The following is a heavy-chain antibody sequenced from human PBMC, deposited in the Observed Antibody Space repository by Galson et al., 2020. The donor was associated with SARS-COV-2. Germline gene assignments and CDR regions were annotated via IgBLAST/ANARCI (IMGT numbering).Heavy chain of an antibody. D-gene: IGHD5-18*01. V-gene: IGHV3-73*01. CDR2: IRSKANTYPT. CDR1: GFTFSGSA. Sequence: GESLKISCAASGFTFSGSAVHWVRQASGKGLEWVGRIRSKANTYPTAYAASVRGRFYIPRDDSKSTAYLQMNSLKTEDTAVYYCTRLYSSGYDYWGQGTLVTVSS. CDR3: TRLYSSGYDY. J-gene: IGHJ4*02.